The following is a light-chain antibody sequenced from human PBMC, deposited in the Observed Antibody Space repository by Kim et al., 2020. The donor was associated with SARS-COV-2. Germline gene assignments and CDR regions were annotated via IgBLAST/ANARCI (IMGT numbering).Light chain of an antibody. CDR3: CSYAGSYTFYV. CDR2: DVS. J-gene: IGLJ1*01. Sequence: QSVTISCTGTSSDVGGYNYVSWYQQHPGKAPKLMIYDVSKRPSGVPDRFSGSKSGNTASLTISGLLAEDEADYYCCSYAGSYTFYVFGTGTKVTVL. V-gene: IGLV2-11*01. CDR1: SSDVGGYNY.